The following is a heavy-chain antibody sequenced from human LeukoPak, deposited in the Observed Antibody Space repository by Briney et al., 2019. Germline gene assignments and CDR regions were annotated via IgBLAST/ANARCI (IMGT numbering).Heavy chain of an antibody. J-gene: IGHJ6*02. CDR1: GYTFTSYV. CDR3: ARGIMVHYYYGMDL. D-gene: IGHD1-1*01. CDR2: INAGNGNT. Sequence: ASVKASCKASGYTFTSYVMHWVRPAPGQRLERKGWINAGNGNTKYSQKFQGRVTITRDTSASTAYMELSSLRSEDTAVYYCARGIMVHYYYGMDLWGQGTTVTVSS. V-gene: IGHV1-3*01.